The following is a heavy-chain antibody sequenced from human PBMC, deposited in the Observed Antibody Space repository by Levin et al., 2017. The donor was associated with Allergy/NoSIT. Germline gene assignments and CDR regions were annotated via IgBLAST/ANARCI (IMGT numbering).Heavy chain of an antibody. J-gene: IGHJ5*02. D-gene: IGHD3-10*01. CDR3: AKDRSEGYYGSGIRSNWFDP. Sequence: SGGSLRLSCAASGFTFSSYAMTWVRQAPGKGLEWVSAISGSGGSTYYADSVKGRFTISRDSSKNTLYLQMNSLRAEDTAVYYCAKDRSEGYYGSGIRSNWFDPWGQGTLVTVSS. CDR1: GFTFSSYA. V-gene: IGHV3-23*01. CDR2: ISGSGGST.